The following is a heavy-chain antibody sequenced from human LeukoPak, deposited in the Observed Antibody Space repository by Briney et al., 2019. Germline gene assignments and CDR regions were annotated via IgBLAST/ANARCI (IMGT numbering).Heavy chain of an antibody. Sequence: GGSLRLSCAASGFTFSSYGMSWVRQAPGKGLEWVSAISGSGGSTYYADSVKGRFTISRDNSKNTLYLQMNSLRAEDTAVYYCAKALGYCSSTSCPTPNWFDPWGQGTLVTVSS. J-gene: IGHJ5*02. V-gene: IGHV3-23*01. CDR3: AKALGYCSSTSCPTPNWFDP. D-gene: IGHD2-2*01. CDR2: ISGSGGST. CDR1: GFTFSSYG.